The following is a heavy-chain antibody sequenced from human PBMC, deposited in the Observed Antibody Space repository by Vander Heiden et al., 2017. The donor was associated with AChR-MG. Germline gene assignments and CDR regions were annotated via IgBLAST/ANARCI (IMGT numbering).Heavy chain of an antibody. V-gene: IGHV3-15*01. Sequence: EVQLVVSGGGLINPGGSLRLSCAASGFSFSDAWMAWVRQAPGRGLEWIGRIKSKAHGGAAVHAAPVKGRFTISRDDSKNTLYLQMDSLKTEDTALYYCTRDLGMWGQGTLVTVSS. J-gene: IGHJ4*02. CDR1: GFSFSDAW. CDR2: IKSKAHGGAA. CDR3: TRDLGM. D-gene: IGHD1-26*01.